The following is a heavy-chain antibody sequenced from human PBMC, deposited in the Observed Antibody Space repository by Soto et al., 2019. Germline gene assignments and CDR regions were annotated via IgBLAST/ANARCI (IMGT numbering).Heavy chain of an antibody. V-gene: IGHV4-59*01. D-gene: IGHD2-2*01. CDR2: IYYRGST. Sequence: PSETLSLTCTVSGGSISNYYWSWIRQTPGKGLEWIGYIYYRGSTNYNPSLKSRVTISVDTSRNQFSLRLSSVTAADTAVYYCATDRTDYADHYYGMDICGQGTTVTVSS. CDR3: ATDRTDYADHYYGMDI. J-gene: IGHJ6*02. CDR1: GGSISNYY.